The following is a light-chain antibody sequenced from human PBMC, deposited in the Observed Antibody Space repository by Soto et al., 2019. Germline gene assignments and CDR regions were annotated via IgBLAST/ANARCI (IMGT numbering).Light chain of an antibody. Sequence: EIVMTQSPATLSVSPGERATLSCRASQSVFSSLAWYQQKPGQAPRVLIYGAANRATGIPARFSGSGSGTEFTLTISSLQSEDFAVYYCQRYHNWSAFGQGTKVEVK. V-gene: IGKV3-15*01. CDR2: GAA. J-gene: IGKJ1*01. CDR3: QRYHNWSA. CDR1: QSVFSS.